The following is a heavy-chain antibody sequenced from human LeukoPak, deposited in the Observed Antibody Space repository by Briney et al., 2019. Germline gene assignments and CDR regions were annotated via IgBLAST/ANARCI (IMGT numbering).Heavy chain of an antibody. J-gene: IGHJ4*02. CDR1: GYSISSGYY. CDR3: ARDESSGWYFDY. Sequence: SETLSLTCAVSGYSISSGYYWGWIRQPPGKGLEWIGSIYHSGSTYYNPSLKSRVTISVGTSKNQFSLKLSSVTAADTAVYYCARDESSGWYFDYWGQGTLVTVSS. V-gene: IGHV4-38-2*02. CDR2: IYHSGST. D-gene: IGHD6-19*01.